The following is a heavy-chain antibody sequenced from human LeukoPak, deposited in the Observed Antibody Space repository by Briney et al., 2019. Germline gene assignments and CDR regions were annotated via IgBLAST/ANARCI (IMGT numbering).Heavy chain of an antibody. V-gene: IGHV3-74*01. Sequence: GGSLRPSCAASGFTFSSYWMHWVRQAPGKGLVWVSRIISDGSITTYADSVKGRFTISRDNAKNTLYLQMNSLRAEDTAVYYCARVVYYYDSSGYPGAFDIWGQGTMVTVSS. CDR3: ARVVYYYDSSGYPGAFDI. CDR2: IISDGSIT. CDR1: GFTFSSYW. D-gene: IGHD3-22*01. J-gene: IGHJ3*02.